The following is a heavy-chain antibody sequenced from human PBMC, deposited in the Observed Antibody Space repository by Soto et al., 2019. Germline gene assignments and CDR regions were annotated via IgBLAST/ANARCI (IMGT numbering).Heavy chain of an antibody. CDR2: ISSSGSTI. V-gene: IGHV3-48*03. CDR3: ARERYFDWLHYYYGRDV. CDR1: GFTFSSYE. Sequence: SCAASGFTFSSYEMNWVRQAPGKGLEWVSYISSSGSTIYYADSVKGRFTISRDNAKNSLYLQMNSLRAEDTAVYYCARERYFDWLHYYYGRDVWGQGTTVTGSS. D-gene: IGHD3-9*01. J-gene: IGHJ6*02.